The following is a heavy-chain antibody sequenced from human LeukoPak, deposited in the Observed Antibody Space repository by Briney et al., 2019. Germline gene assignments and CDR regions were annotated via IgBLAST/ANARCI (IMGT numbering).Heavy chain of an antibody. CDR3: ARTRSSAGCIDY. V-gene: IGHV3-21*01. CDR2: ISTDSSCI. CDR1: GFTFSSYA. Sequence: PGGSLRLSCAASGFTFSSYAMHWVRQAPGKGLEWVSSISTDSSCIYYSDSVKGRFTISRDNAKNSLYLQMNSLKGEDTALYYCARTRSSAGCIDYWGQGTLVTVSS. J-gene: IGHJ4*02. D-gene: IGHD6-13*01.